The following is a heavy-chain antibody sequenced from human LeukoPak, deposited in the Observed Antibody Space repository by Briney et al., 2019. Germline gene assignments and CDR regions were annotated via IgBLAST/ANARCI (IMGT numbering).Heavy chain of an antibody. CDR1: GGSLSSSSYF. CDR3: ARGKYSSSWYGNYYFDY. Sequence: SETLSLTCTVSGGSLSSSSYFWGWLRQSPGKGLEWTGSISYGGGTNYNPSLKSRVTISVDTSKNQFSLKLSSVTAADTAVYYCARGKYSSSWYGNYYFDYWGQGTLVTVSS. J-gene: IGHJ4*02. D-gene: IGHD6-13*01. V-gene: IGHV4-39*07. CDR2: ISYGGGT.